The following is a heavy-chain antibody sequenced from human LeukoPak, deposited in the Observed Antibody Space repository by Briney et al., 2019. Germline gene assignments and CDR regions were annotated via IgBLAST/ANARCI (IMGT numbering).Heavy chain of an antibody. CDR2: IIPIFGTA. D-gene: IGHD6-19*01. V-gene: IGHV1-69*13. CDR3: ARSGYSSGWYDY. J-gene: IGHJ4*02. Sequence: SVKVSCKASGGTFSSYAISWVRQAPGQGLEWMGGIIPIFGTANYAQKFQGRVTITADESTSTAYMDLSSLRSEDTAVYYCARSGYSSGWYDYWGQGTLVTVSS. CDR1: GGTFSSYA.